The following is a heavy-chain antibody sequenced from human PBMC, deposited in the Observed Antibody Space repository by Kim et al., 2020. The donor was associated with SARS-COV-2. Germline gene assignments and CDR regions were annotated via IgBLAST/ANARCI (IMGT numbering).Heavy chain of an antibody. D-gene: IGHD3-16*02. Sequence: GGSLRLSCAASGFTFSRSVMHWVRQAPGKGLEWVAIISYDGNKKDYGDSLKGRFTISRDNSKNTLYLQMNSLSPEDTAIYFCAKPNFPNNNYVWGELSFHDYWCQGTLVTVSS. CDR3: AKPNFPNNNYVWGELSFHDY. CDR1: GFTFSRSV. V-gene: IGHV3-30*18. J-gene: IGHJ4*02. CDR2: ISYDGNKK.